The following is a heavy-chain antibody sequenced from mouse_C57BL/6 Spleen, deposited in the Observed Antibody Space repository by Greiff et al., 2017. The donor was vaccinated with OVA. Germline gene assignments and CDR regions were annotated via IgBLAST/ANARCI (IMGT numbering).Heavy chain of an antibody. CDR2: ISYDGSN. J-gene: IGHJ3*01. Sequence: ESGPGLVKPSQSLSLTCSVTGYSITSGYYWNWIRQFPGNKLEWMGYISYDGSNNYNPSLKNRISITRDTSKNQFFLKLNSVTTEDTATYYCAREGYGSLAWFAYWGQGTLVTVSA. CDR3: AREGYGSLAWFAY. V-gene: IGHV3-6*01. CDR1: GYSITSGYY. D-gene: IGHD1-1*01.